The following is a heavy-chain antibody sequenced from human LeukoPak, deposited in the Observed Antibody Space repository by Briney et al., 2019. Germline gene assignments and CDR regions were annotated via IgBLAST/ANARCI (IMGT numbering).Heavy chain of an antibody. CDR3: ARTNDYGDYGSAEYFQH. Sequence: ASVKVSCKASGYTFTGYYMHWVRQAPGQGLEWMGWINPNSGGTNYAQKFQGWVTMTRDTSISTAYMELSRLRSDDTAVYYCARTNDYGDYGSAEYFQHWGQGSLVTVSS. CDR2: INPNSGGT. J-gene: IGHJ1*01. D-gene: IGHD4-17*01. V-gene: IGHV1-2*04. CDR1: GYTFTGYY.